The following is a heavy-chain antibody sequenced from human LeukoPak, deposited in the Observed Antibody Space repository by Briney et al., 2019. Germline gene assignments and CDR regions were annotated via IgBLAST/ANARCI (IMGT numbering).Heavy chain of an antibody. CDR3: GRGGIAAAASGIDY. D-gene: IGHD6-13*01. CDR2: IYQNGNT. J-gene: IGHJ4*02. CDR1: GGSISSGGYS. V-gene: IGHV4-30-2*01. Sequence: SQTLSLTCAVSGGSISSGGYSWCWIRQPPGKGLEWIGYIYQNGNTYYNPSLKSRVTISVDRSKNQFSLNLSSVTAADTAVYYCGRGGIAAAASGIDYWGQGTLVAVSS.